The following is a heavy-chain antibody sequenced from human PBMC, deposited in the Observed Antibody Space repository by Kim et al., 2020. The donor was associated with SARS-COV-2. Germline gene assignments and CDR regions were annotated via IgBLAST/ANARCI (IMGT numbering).Heavy chain of an antibody. J-gene: IGHJ4*02. CDR1: GGSFSGYY. CDR3: ARVVGLAWWELLSYYFDY. CDR2: INHSGST. D-gene: IGHD1-26*01. V-gene: IGHV4-34*01. Sequence: SQTLSLTCAVYGGSFSGYYWSWIRQPPGKGLEWIGEINHSGSTNYNPSLKSRVTISVDTSKNQFSLKLSSVTAADTAVYYCARVVGLAWWELLSYYFDYWGQGTLVTVSS.